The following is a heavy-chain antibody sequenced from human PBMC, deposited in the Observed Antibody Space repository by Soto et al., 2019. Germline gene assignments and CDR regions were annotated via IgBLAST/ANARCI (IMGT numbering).Heavy chain of an antibody. J-gene: IGHJ4*02. CDR3: ARALLYYYGSATSDY. CDR2: INAGNGNT. CDR1: GYTFTSYA. Sequence: ASVKVSCKASGYTFTSYAMHWVRQAPGQRLEWMGWINAGNGNTKYSQKFQGRVTITRDTSASTAYMELSSLRSEDTAVYYCARALLYYYGSATSDYWGQGTLVTVSS. V-gene: IGHV1-3*01. D-gene: IGHD3-10*01.